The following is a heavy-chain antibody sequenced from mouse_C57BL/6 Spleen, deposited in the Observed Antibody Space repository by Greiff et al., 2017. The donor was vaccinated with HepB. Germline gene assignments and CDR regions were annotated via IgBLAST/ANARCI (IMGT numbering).Heavy chain of an antibody. CDR1: GFTFSDYG. CDR2: ISSGSSTI. V-gene: IGHV5-17*01. Sequence: EVMLVESGGGLVKPGGSLKLSCAASGFTFSDYGMHWVRQAPEKGLEWVAYISSGSSTIYYADTVKGRVAISRDNAKNTLFLQMTSLRSEDTAMFYCARKDWDYWSKGTALTVSS. CDR3: ARKDWDY. J-gene: IGHJ2*01. D-gene: IGHD4-1*01.